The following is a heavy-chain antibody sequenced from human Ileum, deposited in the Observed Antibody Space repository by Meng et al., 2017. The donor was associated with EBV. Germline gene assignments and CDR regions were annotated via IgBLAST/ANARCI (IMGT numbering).Heavy chain of an antibody. CDR1: GESVSINSAA. D-gene: IGHD3-22*01. CDR3: ARDSSSSAYSPFDY. CDR2: TYYRSKWYN. V-gene: IGHV6-1*01. Sequence: QLQQSGHGPVKPSHTLALACAISGESVSINSAAWNWLMQSTSRGREWLGRTYYRSKWYNDYAVAVKSLITINPDTSKNQFSLQLNSVTPEDTAVYYCARDSSSSAYSPFDYWGQGTLVTVSS. J-gene: IGHJ4*02.